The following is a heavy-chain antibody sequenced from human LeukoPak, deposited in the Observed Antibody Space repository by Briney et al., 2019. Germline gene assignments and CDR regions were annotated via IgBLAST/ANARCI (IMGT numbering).Heavy chain of an antibody. D-gene: IGHD3-9*01. Sequence: GGSLRLSCAASGFTVSSNYMSWVRQAPGKGLEWVANINQDGREKYYLDSVKGRFTTSRDNAKNSLYLEMSSLRAEDTAVYYCARYFLGPSNYYSGLDVWGHGTTVTVSS. V-gene: IGHV3-7*01. CDR3: ARYFLGPSNYYSGLDV. CDR2: INQDGREK. CDR1: GFTVSSNY. J-gene: IGHJ6*02.